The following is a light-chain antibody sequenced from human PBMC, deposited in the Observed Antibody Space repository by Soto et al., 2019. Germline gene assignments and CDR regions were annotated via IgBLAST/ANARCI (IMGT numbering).Light chain of an antibody. CDR3: MQALQDPYT. CDR1: QSLLHSNGYNY. CDR2: LGS. J-gene: IGKJ2*01. Sequence: DIVMTQSPLSLPVTPGEPASISCRSSQSLLHSNGYNYLDWYLQKPGKSPQLLNYLGSNRASGVPDRFSGSGSGTDFTLKISRVEAEDVGVYYCMQALQDPYTFGRGTKLEIK. V-gene: IGKV2-28*01.